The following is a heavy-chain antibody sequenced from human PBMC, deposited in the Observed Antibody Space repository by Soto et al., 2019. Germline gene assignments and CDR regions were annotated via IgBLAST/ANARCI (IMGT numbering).Heavy chain of an antibody. J-gene: IGHJ4*02. V-gene: IGHV4-31*03. CDR1: GGSISSGGYY. D-gene: IGHD2-15*01. Sequence: QVQLQESGPGLVKPSQTLSLTCTVSGGSISSGGYYWSWIRQHPGKGLEWIGYFYYSGSTYYNPSLQSRVTIPVEASNNQFSMKLSSVTAADTAVYYCEREGELDCSGGSCYSWFDYWGQGTLVTVSS. CDR3: EREGELDCSGGSCYSWFDY. CDR2: FYYSGST.